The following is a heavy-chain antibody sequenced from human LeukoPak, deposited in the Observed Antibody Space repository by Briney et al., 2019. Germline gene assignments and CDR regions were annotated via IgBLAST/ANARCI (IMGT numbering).Heavy chain of an antibody. CDR3: ARCPAPVTTHPHFGC. CDR2: IFYSGST. Sequence: SETLSLTCTVSGGSISSSSYYWGWIRQPPGKGLEWIGSIFYSGSTYYNPSLKSRVTISVDTSKNQFSLKLSSVTAADTAVYYWARCPAPVTTHPHFGCWGQGTLVTVS. D-gene: IGHD4-17*01. J-gene: IGHJ4*02. CDR1: GGSISSSSYY. V-gene: IGHV4-39*07.